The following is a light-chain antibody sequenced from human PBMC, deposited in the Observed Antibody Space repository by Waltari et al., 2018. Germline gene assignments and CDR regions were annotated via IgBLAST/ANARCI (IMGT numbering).Light chain of an antibody. V-gene: IGLV2-14*03. CDR2: DVS. CDR1: SNDVGGYKS. CDR3: SSYTTVSSVI. J-gene: IGLJ2*01. Sequence: QSALTQPASVSGSPGQSITISCTETSNDVGGYKSVSWYQQHPGKAPKLIIFDVSNRPSGVSNRFSGSKSGNTASLTVSGLQADDEADYYCSSYTTVSSVIFGGGTRLTVL.